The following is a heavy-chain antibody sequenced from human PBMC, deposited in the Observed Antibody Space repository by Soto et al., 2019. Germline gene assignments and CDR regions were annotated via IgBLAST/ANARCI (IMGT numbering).Heavy chain of an antibody. CDR1: GFTFSSYS. CDR2: ISSSSSYI. Sequence: GSLRLSCAASGFTFSSYSMNWVRQAPGKGLEWVSSISSSSSYIYYADSVKGRFTISRDNAKNSLYLQMNSLRAEDTAVYYCARAHGVVIYFDYGGQGTLVTVPS. V-gene: IGHV3-21*01. J-gene: IGHJ4*02. D-gene: IGHD3-3*01. CDR3: ARAHGVVIYFDY.